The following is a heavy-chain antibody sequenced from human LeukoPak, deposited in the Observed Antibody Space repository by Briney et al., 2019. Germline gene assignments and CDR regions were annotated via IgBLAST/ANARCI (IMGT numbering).Heavy chain of an antibody. CDR3: ARDLDTNSRFSWLDP. CDR2: MWSDGNNK. J-gene: IGHJ5*02. Sequence: PGPSLRLSCAASGFTFSGYGMHWVRQAPGKGLEWVAVMWSDGNNKNYADSVKGRFTVSRDTSTSTLYLHMNSLRTEDTAVYFCARDLDTNSRFSWLDPWGQGTLVTVSS. V-gene: IGHV3-30*06. CDR1: GFTFSGYG. D-gene: IGHD6-13*01.